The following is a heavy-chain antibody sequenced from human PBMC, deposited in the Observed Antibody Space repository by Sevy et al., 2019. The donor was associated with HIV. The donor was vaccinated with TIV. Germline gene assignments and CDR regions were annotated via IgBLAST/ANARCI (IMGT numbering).Heavy chain of an antibody. V-gene: IGHV4-59*01. CDR3: ARGGGLTDYGLDV. CDR2: MYYSGST. CDR1: GGSISPYY. Sequence: LSLTCTVSGGSISPYYWNWIRQPPGKGLEWIGYMYYSGSTKYNHSFKSRVTISIDTSKKQFSVKLTSVTAADTAVYYCARGGGLTDYGLDVWGQGTTVTVSS. J-gene: IGHJ6*02. D-gene: IGHD3-16*01.